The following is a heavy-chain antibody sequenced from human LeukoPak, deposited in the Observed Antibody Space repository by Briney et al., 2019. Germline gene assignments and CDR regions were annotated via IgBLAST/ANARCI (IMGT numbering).Heavy chain of an antibody. CDR1: GFTFSSFA. CDR2: ISGSGETT. Sequence: GGSLRLSCAASGFTFSSFAMSWVRQAPGMGLEWVSVISGSGETTYYADSVKGRFTISRDNSKNTLYVEMNSLRADDTAVYFCAKEVWRGFDSWGQGTLVTVSS. CDR3: AKEVWRGFDS. V-gene: IGHV3-23*01. D-gene: IGHD3-3*01. J-gene: IGHJ4*02.